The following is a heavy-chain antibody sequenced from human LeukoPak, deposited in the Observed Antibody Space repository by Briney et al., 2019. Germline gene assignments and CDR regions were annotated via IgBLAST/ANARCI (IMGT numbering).Heavy chain of an antibody. Sequence: SETLSLTCTVSGGSISSSSYYWGWIRQPPGKGLEWIGSIYYSGSTYYNPSLKSRVTISVDTSKNQFSLKLSSVTAADTAVYYCARLSVYYGSGTGAFDIWGQGTMVTVSS. D-gene: IGHD3-10*01. CDR3: ARLSVYYGSGTGAFDI. CDR2: IYYSGST. V-gene: IGHV4-39*01. CDR1: GGSISSSSYY. J-gene: IGHJ3*02.